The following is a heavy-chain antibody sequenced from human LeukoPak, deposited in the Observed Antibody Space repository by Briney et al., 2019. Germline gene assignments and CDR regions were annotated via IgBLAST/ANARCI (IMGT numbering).Heavy chain of an antibody. V-gene: IGHV4-34*01. Sequence: ASETLSLTCAVYGGSFSGYYWSWIRQPPGKGLEWIGEINHSGSTDYNPSLKSRVTISVDTSKNQLSLKLSSVTAADTAVYYCARGSMLFDPWGQGTLVTVSS. J-gene: IGHJ5*02. CDR3: ARGSMLFDP. CDR2: INHSGST. CDR1: GGSFSGYY. D-gene: IGHD2/OR15-2a*01.